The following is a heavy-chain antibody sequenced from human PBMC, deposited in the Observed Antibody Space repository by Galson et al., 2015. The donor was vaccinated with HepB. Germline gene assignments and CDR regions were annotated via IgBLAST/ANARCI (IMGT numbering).Heavy chain of an antibody. J-gene: IGHJ3*02. CDR2: IYTSGST. CDR1: GGSFSGYY. CDR3: ARDLYYDLHDAFDI. D-gene: IGHD3-22*01. Sequence: ETLSLTCAVYGGSFSGYYWSWIRQPAGKGLEWIGRIYTSGSTNYNPSLKSRVTMSVDTSKNQFSLKLSSVTAADTAVYYCARDLYYDLHDAFDIWGQGTMVTVSS. V-gene: IGHV4-4*07.